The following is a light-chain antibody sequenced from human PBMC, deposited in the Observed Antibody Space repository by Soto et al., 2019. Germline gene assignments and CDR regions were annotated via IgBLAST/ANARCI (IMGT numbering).Light chain of an antibody. CDR1: QSVSSY. V-gene: IGKV3D-15*01. Sequence: EIGVTQSLATLSLSPRERATVACRSSQSVSSYLAWYQQKPGQAPRLLIYEASNRATGIPARFSGSGSGTEFTLTISSLQSEDFAVYYCQQYNYWPPITFGQGTRLEIK. J-gene: IGKJ5*01. CDR3: QQYNYWPPIT. CDR2: EAS.